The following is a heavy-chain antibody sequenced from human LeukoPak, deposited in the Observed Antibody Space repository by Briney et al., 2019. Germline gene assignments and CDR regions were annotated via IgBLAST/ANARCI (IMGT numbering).Heavy chain of an antibody. J-gene: IGHJ5*02. D-gene: IGHD6-6*01. CDR1: GYTFTGYY. CDR2: INPNSGGT. Sequence: ASVKVSCKASGYTFTGYYMHWVRQAPGQGLEWMGWINPNSGGTNYAQKFQGRVTMTRDTSISTAYMELSRLRSDDTAVYYCARSIAARFDWFDPWGQGTLVTVSS. V-gene: IGHV1-2*02. CDR3: ARSIAARFDWFDP.